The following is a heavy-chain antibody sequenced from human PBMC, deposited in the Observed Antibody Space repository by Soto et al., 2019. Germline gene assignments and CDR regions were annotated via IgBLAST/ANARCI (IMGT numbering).Heavy chain of an antibody. CDR1: GDTFTRYD. D-gene: IGHD2-21*02. CDR3: ARGGHIAVVPASFAH. CDR2: IHPSGGGS. Sequence: GASVRVACKASGDTFTRYDINWVRQATGQGLEWMGIIHPSGGGSTYAQKFLGRVTMTRDTSTSTVFMELSSLRSADTAVYYCARGGHIAVVPASFAHWGHGTLVPVSS. V-gene: IGHV1-46*03. J-gene: IGHJ4*01.